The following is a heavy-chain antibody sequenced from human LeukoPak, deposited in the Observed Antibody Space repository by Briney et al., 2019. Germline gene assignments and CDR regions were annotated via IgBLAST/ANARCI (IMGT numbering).Heavy chain of an antibody. CDR3: ARDGYYDFWSGLFDY. J-gene: IGHJ4*02. CDR1: GYTFTSYY. Sequence: ASVKVSCKASGYTFTSYYMHWVRQAPGQGLEWMGIINPSGGSTSYAQKFQGRVTMTRDTSTSTAYMELSSLRSEDTAVYYCARDGYYDFWSGLFDYWGQGTLVTVSS. V-gene: IGHV1-46*01. D-gene: IGHD3-3*01. CDR2: INPSGGST.